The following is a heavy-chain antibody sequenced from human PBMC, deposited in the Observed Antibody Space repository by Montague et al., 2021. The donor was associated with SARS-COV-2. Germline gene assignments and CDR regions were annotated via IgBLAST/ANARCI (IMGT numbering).Heavy chain of an antibody. Sequence: IYHPGSTQYNPSLKGRITISVDTSKNQFSRKLTSVTSADTAVYFCARGITTAGKWGQGTLVTVS. V-gene: IGHV4-30-4*02. D-gene: IGHD1-1*01. J-gene: IGHJ4*02. CDR2: IYHPGST. CDR3: ARGITTAGK.